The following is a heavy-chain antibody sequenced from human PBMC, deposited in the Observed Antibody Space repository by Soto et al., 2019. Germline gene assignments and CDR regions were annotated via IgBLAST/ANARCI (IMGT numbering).Heavy chain of an antibody. CDR2: IIPMFGTA. D-gene: IGHD2-15*01. Sequence: QVQLVQSGAEVKKPGSSVKVSCKASGGTFRSYALSWVRQAPGQGLEWMGKIIPMFGTANYAQKFQGRVTITADESTSTAYMDLSSLRSEDTAVYYCARPVVVVAADTYYYYYGMDVWGQGTTVTVSS. V-gene: IGHV1-69*15. CDR1: GGTFRSYA. CDR3: ARPVVVVAADTYYYYYGMDV. J-gene: IGHJ6*02.